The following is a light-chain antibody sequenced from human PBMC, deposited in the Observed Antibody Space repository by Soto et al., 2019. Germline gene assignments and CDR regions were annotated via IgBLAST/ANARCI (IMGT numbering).Light chain of an antibody. CDR2: GAS. CDR1: QSFSSKY. Sequence: EIVLTQSPGTLSLTPGERATLSCRASQSFSSKYLTWYQQKPGQAPRLLIYGASTRATGIPDRFSGRGSGTEFTLTISRLEPEDFAMYYCQHFGTSPSLTFGGGTRVEIK. J-gene: IGKJ4*01. CDR3: QHFGTSPSLT. V-gene: IGKV3-20*01.